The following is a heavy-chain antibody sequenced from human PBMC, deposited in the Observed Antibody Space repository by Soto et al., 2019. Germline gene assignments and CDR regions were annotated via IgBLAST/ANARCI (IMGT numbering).Heavy chain of an antibody. CDR3: ARQFVRGVGATRH. V-gene: IGHV3-11*01. CDR1: GFTFSDYS. CDR2: LSPGGDVT. Sequence: QVHLLESGGGLVKPGGSLRLSCVASGFTFSDYSLSWIRQAPGQGLELVSYLSPGGDVTYYGDSVKGRFSISRDNTQPSWYLLMNSRTTDDKAVYYGARQFVRGVGATRHWGQGARVYVSS. J-gene: IGHJ4*02. D-gene: IGHD1-26*01.